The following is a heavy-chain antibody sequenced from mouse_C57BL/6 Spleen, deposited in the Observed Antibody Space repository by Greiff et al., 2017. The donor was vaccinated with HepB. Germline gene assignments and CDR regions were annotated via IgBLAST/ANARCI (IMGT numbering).Heavy chain of an antibody. CDR1: GYTFTSYW. Sequence: QVHVKQPGAELVRPGTSVKLSCKASGYTFTSYWMHWVKQRPGQGLEWIGVIDPSDSYTNYNQKFKGKATLTVDTSSSTAYMQLSSLTSEDSAVYYCARAGSNYNYYAMDYWGQGTSVTVSS. V-gene: IGHV1-59*01. J-gene: IGHJ4*01. D-gene: IGHD2-5*01. CDR3: ARAGSNYNYYAMDY. CDR2: IDPSDSYT.